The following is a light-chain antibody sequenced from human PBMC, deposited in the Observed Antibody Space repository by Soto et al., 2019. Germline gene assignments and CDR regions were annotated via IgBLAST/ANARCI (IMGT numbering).Light chain of an antibody. Sequence: DIQMTQSPSSLSASVGHIVTITCQASQDISKYLSWYQQKPGKAAKIMIYDAYSLQGGVPSRFRGSGSGTEFTLTISSLQPEDFATYYCQQASSFPPTFGQGTRLEIK. CDR2: DAY. V-gene: IGKV1-12*01. J-gene: IGKJ5*01. CDR1: QDISKY. CDR3: QQASSFPPT.